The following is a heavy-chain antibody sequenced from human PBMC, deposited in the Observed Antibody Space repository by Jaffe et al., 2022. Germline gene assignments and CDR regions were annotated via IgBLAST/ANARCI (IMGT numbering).Heavy chain of an antibody. V-gene: IGHV1-69*01. D-gene: IGHD2-2*01. CDR1: GGTFSSYA. CDR2: IIPIFGTA. Sequence: QVQLVQSGAEVKKPGSSVKVSCKASGGTFSSYAISWVRQAPGQGLEWMGGIIPIFGTANYAQKFQGRVTITADESTSTAYMELSSLRSEDTAVYYCASSVRREDIVVVPAAERGYYYYYYMDVWGKGTTVTVSS. J-gene: IGHJ6*03. CDR3: ASSVRREDIVVVPAAERGYYYYYYMDV.